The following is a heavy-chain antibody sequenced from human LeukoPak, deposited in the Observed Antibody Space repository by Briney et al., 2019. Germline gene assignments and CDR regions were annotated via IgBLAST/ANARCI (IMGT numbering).Heavy chain of an antibody. CDR2: INPNSGGT. CDR3: ARGAHDYVWGRPVDY. Sequence: GASVKVSCKASGYTFTGYYMHWVRQAPGQGLEWMGWINPNSGGTNYAQKFQGRVTMTRDTSISTAYMELSRLRSDDTAVYYCARGAHDYVWGRPVDYWGQGTLVTVSS. J-gene: IGHJ4*02. V-gene: IGHV1-2*02. CDR1: GYTFTGYY. D-gene: IGHD3-16*01.